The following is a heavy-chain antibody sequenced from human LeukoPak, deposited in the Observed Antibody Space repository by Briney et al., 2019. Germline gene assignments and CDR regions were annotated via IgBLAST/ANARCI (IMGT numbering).Heavy chain of an antibody. J-gene: IGHJ4*02. CDR3: AKDKRGYSSSWYSHFDY. D-gene: IGHD6-13*01. CDR1: GFTFSSYG. V-gene: IGHV3-30*18. Sequence: GGSLRLSCAASGFTFSSYGMHWVRQAPGKGLEWVAVISYDGSNKYYADSVKGRFTISRDNSKNTLYLQMNSLRAEDTAVYYCAKDKRGYSSSWYSHFDYWGQGTQVTVSS. CDR2: ISYDGSNK.